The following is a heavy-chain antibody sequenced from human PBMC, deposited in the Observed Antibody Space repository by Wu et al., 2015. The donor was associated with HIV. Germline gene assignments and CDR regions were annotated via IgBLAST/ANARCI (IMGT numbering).Heavy chain of an antibody. CDR2: INPNSAAT. V-gene: IGHV1-2*02. J-gene: IGHJ5*02. CDR1: GYTFTHYD. D-gene: IGHD3-10*01. Sequence: QVRLIQSGAEVKKPGASVKVSCKASGYTFTHYDINWVRQASGQGLEWMGWINPNSAATNYAQKFQGRVTMTRDTSISTAYMELSRLRSDDTAVYYCARASMVRGVTNWFDPWGQGTLVTVSS. CDR3: ARASMVRGVTNWFDP.